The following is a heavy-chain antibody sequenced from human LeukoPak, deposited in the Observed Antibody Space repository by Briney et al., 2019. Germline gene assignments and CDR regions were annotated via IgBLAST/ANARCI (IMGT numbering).Heavy chain of an antibody. Sequence: SETLSLTCAVYGVSFSGYYWSWIRQPPGKGLEWVGEINHSGSTNYNPSLKSRVTISVDTSKNQFSLKLSSVTAADTAVYYCARGWRVPHGTYYYDSSGFDYWGQGTLVTVSS. D-gene: IGHD3-22*01. CDR3: ARGWRVPHGTYYYDSSGFDY. CDR2: INHSGST. V-gene: IGHV4-34*01. J-gene: IGHJ4*02. CDR1: GVSFSGYY.